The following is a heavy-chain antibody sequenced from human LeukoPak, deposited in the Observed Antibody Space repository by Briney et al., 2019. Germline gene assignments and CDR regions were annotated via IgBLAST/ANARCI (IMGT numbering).Heavy chain of an antibody. Sequence: GGSLRLSCAASGFTFSSYAMSWVRQAPGKGLEWVSAISGSGGSTYYADSVNGRFTISRDNSKNTLYLQMNSLRAEDTAVYYCAKVLADYYYDSSGYYQYWGQGTLVTVSS. D-gene: IGHD3-22*01. CDR3: AKVLADYYYDSSGYYQY. CDR2: ISGSGGST. V-gene: IGHV3-23*01. J-gene: IGHJ4*02. CDR1: GFTFSSYA.